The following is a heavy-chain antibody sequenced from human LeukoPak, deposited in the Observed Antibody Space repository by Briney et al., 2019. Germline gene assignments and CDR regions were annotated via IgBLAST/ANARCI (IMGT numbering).Heavy chain of an antibody. D-gene: IGHD3-22*01. J-gene: IGHJ3*02. Sequence: ASETLSLTCTVSGGSISSSSYYWGWIRQPPGKGLEWIGSIYYSGSTYYNPALKSRVTISVDTSKNQFSLTLSSVTAADTAVYYCARDGDYYDSSGYTSSAFDIWGQGTMVTVSS. CDR2: IYYSGST. CDR1: GGSISSSSYY. V-gene: IGHV4-39*07. CDR3: ARDGDYYDSSGYTSSAFDI.